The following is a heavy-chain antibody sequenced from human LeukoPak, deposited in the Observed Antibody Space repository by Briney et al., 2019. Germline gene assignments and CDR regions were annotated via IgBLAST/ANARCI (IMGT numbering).Heavy chain of an antibody. J-gene: IGHJ3*02. V-gene: IGHV4-59*08. D-gene: IGHD3-10*01. CDR3: ARHLGGSGSHDAFDI. Sequence: SETLSLTCTVSGGSISSYYWSWIRQPPGKGLEWIGSGSTYYNPSLKSRVTISVDTSKNQFSLKLSSVTAADTAVYYCARHLGGSGSHDAFDIWGQGTMVTVSS. CDR2: GST. CDR1: GGSISSYY.